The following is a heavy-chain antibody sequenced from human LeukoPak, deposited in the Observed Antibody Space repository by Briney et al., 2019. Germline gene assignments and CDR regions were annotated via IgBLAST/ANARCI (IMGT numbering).Heavy chain of an antibody. Sequence: GGSLRLSCAASGFTVSSNYMSWVRQAPGKGLEWVSVIYSGGSTYYADSVKGRFTISRDNSKNTLYLQMNSLRAEDTAVYYCARSPPGPNCSSTGCHHTGGGTYYYYYYMDVWGKGTTVTVSS. V-gene: IGHV3-53*01. D-gene: IGHD2-2*01. CDR2: IYSGGST. CDR1: GFTVSSNY. J-gene: IGHJ6*03. CDR3: ARSPPGPNCSSTGCHHTGGGTYYYYYYMDV.